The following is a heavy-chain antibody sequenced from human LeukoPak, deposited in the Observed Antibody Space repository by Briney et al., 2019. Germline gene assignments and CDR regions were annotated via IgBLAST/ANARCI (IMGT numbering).Heavy chain of an antibody. CDR1: GFTFSSYS. D-gene: IGHD3-22*01. CDR2: ISSSSSYI. V-gene: IGHV3-21*04. CDR3: XXXXXXXXYYDSSGHAFDI. J-gene: IGHJ3*02. Sequence: GGSLRLSCAASGFTFSSYSMNWVRQAPGKGLEWVSSISSSSSYIYYADSVKGRFTISRDKAKNSLYLQMNSLRAEDTAVYYXXXXXXXXXYYDSSGHAFDIWGQGTMVTVSS.